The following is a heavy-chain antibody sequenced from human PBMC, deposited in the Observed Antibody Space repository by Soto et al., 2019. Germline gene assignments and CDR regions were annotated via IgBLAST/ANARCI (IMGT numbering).Heavy chain of an antibody. D-gene: IGHD6-19*01. CDR3: AKDLSRHVSRAVAGGLRDYYYYYGMDV. V-gene: IGHV3-23*01. CDR1: GFTFSSYA. J-gene: IGHJ6*02. CDR2: ISGSGGST. Sequence: GGSLRLSCAASGFTFSSYAMSWVRQAPGKGLEWVSAISGSGGSTYYADSVKGRFTISRDNSKNTLYLQMNSLRAEDTAVYYCAKDLSRHVSRAVAGGLRDYYYYYGMDVWGQGTTVTVSS.